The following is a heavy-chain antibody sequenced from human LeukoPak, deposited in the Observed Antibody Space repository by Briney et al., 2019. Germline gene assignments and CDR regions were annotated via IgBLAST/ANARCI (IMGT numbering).Heavy chain of an antibody. CDR1: GFTFSSYN. CDR3: ARSSITMVRGVIKSTTSWYHYYNMDV. Sequence: GGSLRLSCAASGFTFSSYNMNWVRQAPGKGLEWVSFISSSSSYIYYADSVKGRFTISRDNAKNSLYLQMNSLRAEDTAVYYCARSSITMVRGVIKSTTSWYHYYNMDVWGKGTTVTVSS. J-gene: IGHJ6*03. V-gene: IGHV3-21*01. CDR2: ISSSSSYI. D-gene: IGHD3-10*01.